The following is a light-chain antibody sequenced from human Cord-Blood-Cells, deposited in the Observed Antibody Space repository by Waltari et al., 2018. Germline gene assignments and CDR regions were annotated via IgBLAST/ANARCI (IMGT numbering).Light chain of an antibody. J-gene: IGLJ2*01. CDR3: CSYAGSSTSV. V-gene: IGLV2-23*01. CDR2: EGS. Sequence: QSALPQPASASGSPGQSITISCTGTSSDVGSYNLVSWYQQHPGKAPKLMIYEGSKRPSGVSNRFSGSKSGNTASLTISGLQAEDEADYYCCSYAGSSTSVFGGGTKLTVL. CDR1: SSDVGSYNL.